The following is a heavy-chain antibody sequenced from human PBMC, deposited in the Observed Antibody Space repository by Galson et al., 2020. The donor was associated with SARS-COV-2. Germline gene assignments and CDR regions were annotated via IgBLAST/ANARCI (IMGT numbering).Heavy chain of an antibody. J-gene: IGHJ4*02. D-gene: IGHD6-19*01. CDR2: ISANNGNT. Sequence: ASVKVSCKASGYNFISYGISWVRQAPGQGLEWMGWISANNGNTHYAQKLQGRVTMTTDTSTSTAYMDLRSLRSDDTAVYYCARTSSGWYDGEGDYWGQGTLVTVSS. CDR3: ARTSSGWYDGEGDY. V-gene: IGHV1-18*04. CDR1: GYNFISYG.